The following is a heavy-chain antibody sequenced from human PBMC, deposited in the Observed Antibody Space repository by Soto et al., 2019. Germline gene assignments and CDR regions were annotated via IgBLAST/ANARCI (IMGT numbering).Heavy chain of an antibody. CDR3: ARHVLSRDSSSWPTGMDV. CDR1: GYSFTSYW. J-gene: IGHJ6*02. V-gene: IGHV5-10-1*01. Sequence: PGESLKISCKGSGYSFTSYWIGWVRQMPGKGLEWMGRIDPSDSYTNYSPSFQGHVTISADKSISTAYLQWSSLKASDTAMYYCARHVLSRDSSSWPTGMDVWGQGTTVTVSS. D-gene: IGHD6-13*01. CDR2: IDPSDSYT.